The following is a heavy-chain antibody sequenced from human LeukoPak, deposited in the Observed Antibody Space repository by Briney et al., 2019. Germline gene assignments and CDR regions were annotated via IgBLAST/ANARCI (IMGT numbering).Heavy chain of an antibody. J-gene: IGHJ4*02. D-gene: IGHD3-22*01. Sequence: SETLSLTCTVSGGSISSYYWSWIRQPPGKGLEWIGYIHYSGSTNYNPSLKSRVTISVDTSKNQFYLKLSSLTAADTAVYYCARRDDSSGYHKIFDYWGQGTLVTVSS. CDR2: IHYSGST. V-gene: IGHV4-59*08. CDR3: ARRDDSSGYHKIFDY. CDR1: GGSISSYY.